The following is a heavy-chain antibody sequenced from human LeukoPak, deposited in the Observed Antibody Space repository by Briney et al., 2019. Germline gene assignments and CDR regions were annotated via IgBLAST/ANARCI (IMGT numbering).Heavy chain of an antibody. CDR3: ASDSPEYSYGNYLDY. CDR2: IWYDGSNK. CDR1: GFTFSSYG. D-gene: IGHD5-18*01. J-gene: IGHJ4*02. V-gene: IGHV3-33*01. Sequence: PGGSLRLSCAASGFTFSSYGMHWVRQAPGKGLEWVAVIWYDGSNKYYADSVKGRFTISRDNSKNTLYLQMNSLRAEDTAVYYCASDSPEYSYGNYLDYWGQGTLVTVSS.